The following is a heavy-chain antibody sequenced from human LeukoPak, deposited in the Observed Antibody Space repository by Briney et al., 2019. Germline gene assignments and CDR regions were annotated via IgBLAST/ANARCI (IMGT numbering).Heavy chain of an antibody. J-gene: IGHJ5*02. V-gene: IGHV1-2*02. CDR2: INPNSGGT. CDR1: GYTFTGYY. D-gene: IGHD2-21*02. Sequence: ASVKVSCMASGYTFTGYYMHWVRQAPGQGLEWMGWINPNSGGTNYAQKFQGRVTMTRDTSISTAYMELSRLRSDDTAVYYCARAKISALVTAMYNWFDPWGQGTPVTVSS. CDR3: ARAKISALVTAMYNWFDP.